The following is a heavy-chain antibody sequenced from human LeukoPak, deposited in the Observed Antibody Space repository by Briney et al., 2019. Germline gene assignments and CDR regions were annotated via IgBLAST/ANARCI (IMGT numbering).Heavy chain of an antibody. D-gene: IGHD3-3*01. CDR2: INPNSGGT. V-gene: IGHV1-2*02. CDR1: GYSFTAYY. J-gene: IGHJ6*02. CDR3: AREGYDLNQNHDLDV. Sequence: GASVRVSCKTSGYSFTAYYIHWVRQARGQGLEWMGWINPNSGGTKYTQKFQDRVTMTRDTSITTAHMELSSLRSDDTAVYYCAREGYDLNQNHDLDVWGQGTTVTVSS.